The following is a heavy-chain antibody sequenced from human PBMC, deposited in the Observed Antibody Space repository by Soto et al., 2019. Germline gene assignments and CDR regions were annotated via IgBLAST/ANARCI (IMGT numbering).Heavy chain of an antibody. CDR2: IGTAGDT. Sequence: PGGSLRLSCAASGFTFSSYDMHWVRQATGKGLEWVSAIGTAGDTYYPGSVKGRFTISRENAKNSLYLQMNSLRAEDTAVYYCAKGNTAMVGSDAFDIWGQGTMVTVSS. J-gene: IGHJ3*02. CDR1: GFTFSSYD. V-gene: IGHV3-13*01. CDR3: AKGNTAMVGSDAFDI. D-gene: IGHD5-18*01.